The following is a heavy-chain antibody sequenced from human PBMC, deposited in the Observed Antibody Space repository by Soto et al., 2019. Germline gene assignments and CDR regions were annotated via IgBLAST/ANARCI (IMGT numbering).Heavy chain of an antibody. CDR1: GFSFGSYA. Sequence: VGSLRFSCAASGFSFGSYALSWVRQAPGKGLEWVSTISGSDGKTFHADSVKGRFSISRDTSQSTLYLQMNSLRADDTAMYYCARWSYLDYWGQGTRVTVSS. CDR2: ISGSDGKT. D-gene: IGHD3-3*01. V-gene: IGHV3-23*01. J-gene: IGHJ4*02. CDR3: ARWSYLDY.